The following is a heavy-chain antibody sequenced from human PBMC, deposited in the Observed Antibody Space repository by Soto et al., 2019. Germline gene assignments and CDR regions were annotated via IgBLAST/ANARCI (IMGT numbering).Heavy chain of an antibody. D-gene: IGHD3-3*01. CDR3: ASGNYDFWSDYSRWFDP. CDR1: GFTFSSYG. Sequence: GGSLRLSCAASGFTFSSYGMHWVRQAPGKGLEWVAVISYDGSNKYYADSVKGRFTISRDNSKNTLYLQMNSLRAEDTAVYYCASGNYDFWSDYSRWFDPWGQGTLVTVPS. CDR2: ISYDGSNK. J-gene: IGHJ5*02. V-gene: IGHV3-30*03.